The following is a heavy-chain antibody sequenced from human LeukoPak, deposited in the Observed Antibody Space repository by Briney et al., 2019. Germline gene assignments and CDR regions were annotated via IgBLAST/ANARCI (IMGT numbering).Heavy chain of an antibody. CDR3: ASQIPAADMGSFDP. V-gene: IGHV4-59*01. D-gene: IGHD2-2*01. CDR2: IYYRGST. Sequence: SETLSLTCTVSGGSIRSYYSRCLQQPPGKGLEWIGYIYYRGSTNYNPSLKSRVTISVDTSKNQFSLKLSSVTAADTAVYYCASQIPAADMGSFDPWGQGTLVTVSS. CDR1: GGSIRSYY. J-gene: IGHJ5*02.